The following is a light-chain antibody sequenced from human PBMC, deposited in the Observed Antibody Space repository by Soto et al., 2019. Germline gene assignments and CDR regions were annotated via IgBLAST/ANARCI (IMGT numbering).Light chain of an antibody. CDR1: RSNIGSNA. CDR3: AAWDDSLNGPL. J-gene: IGLJ3*02. V-gene: IGLV1-44*01. CDR2: SNN. Sequence: QSVLTQPPSASGTPGQRVTISCSGSRSNIGSNAVNWYQQLPGTAPTLLIYSNNQRPSGVPDRFSGSKSGTSASLAVNGLQSEDEDDYYCAAWDDSLNGPLFGGGTKLTVL.